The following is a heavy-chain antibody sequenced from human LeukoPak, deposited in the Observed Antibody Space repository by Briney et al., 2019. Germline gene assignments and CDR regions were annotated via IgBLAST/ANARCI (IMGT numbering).Heavy chain of an antibody. CDR2: INPNSGGT. D-gene: IGHD2-8*02. V-gene: IGHV1-2*02. J-gene: IGHJ4*02. CDR3: ARSEDFCTGGVCYFH. CDR1: GYTFTGYY. Sequence: ASVKVSCKASGYTFTGYYMHWVRQAPGQGLEWMGWINPNSGGTNYAQKFQGRVTMTGDTSISTAYMELSRLRSDDTAVYYCARSEDFCTGGVCYFHWGQGTLVTVSS.